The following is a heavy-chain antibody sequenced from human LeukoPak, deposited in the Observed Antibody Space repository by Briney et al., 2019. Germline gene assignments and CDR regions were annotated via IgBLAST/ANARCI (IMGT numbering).Heavy chain of an antibody. CDR2: ISWNSGSI. J-gene: IGHJ4*02. CDR1: GFTFDDYA. Sequence: PGGSLRLSCAASGFTFDDYAMHWVRQAPGKGLDWVSSISWNSGSIDYADSVKGRFTISRDNAKNSLYLQMNSLRAEDTALYYCAKDRYISGWYYFDYWGQGTLVTVSS. V-gene: IGHV3-9*01. D-gene: IGHD6-19*01. CDR3: AKDRYISGWYYFDY.